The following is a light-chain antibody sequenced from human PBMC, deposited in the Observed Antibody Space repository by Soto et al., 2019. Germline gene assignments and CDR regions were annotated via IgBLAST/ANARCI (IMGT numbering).Light chain of an antibody. CDR1: SGHTNYA. CDR2: LNSDGSH. V-gene: IGLV4-69*01. Sequence: QLVLTQSPSASASLGASVKLTCILSSGHTNYAIAWHQQQPEKGPRYLMKLNSDGSHRKGDGIPDRFSGSSSGPERYLTISSLQSEDEADYYCQTWGTGIQVFGGGTKVTVL. J-gene: IGLJ3*02. CDR3: QTWGTGIQV.